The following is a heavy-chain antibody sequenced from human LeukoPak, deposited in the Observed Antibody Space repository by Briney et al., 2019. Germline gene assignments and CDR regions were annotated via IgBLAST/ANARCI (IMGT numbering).Heavy chain of an antibody. D-gene: IGHD3-3*01. V-gene: IGHV4-59*08. Sequence: PSETLSLTCTVSGGAISSFYWSWIRQPPGKGLVWIGYIYYSATTNYNPSLKSRVTISVDTSKNQFSLRLNSVTAADTAMYYCARYRNYDFWSGYDKWGQGTLVTVSS. J-gene: IGHJ4*02. CDR2: IYYSATT. CDR1: GGAISSFY. CDR3: ARYRNYDFWSGYDK.